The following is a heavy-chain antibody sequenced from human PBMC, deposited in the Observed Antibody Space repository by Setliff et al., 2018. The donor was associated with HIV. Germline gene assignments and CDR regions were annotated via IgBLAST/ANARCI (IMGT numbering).Heavy chain of an antibody. D-gene: IGHD3-22*01. CDR3: ARVAHDSSGYVDY. J-gene: IGHJ4*02. V-gene: IGHV3-48*01. Sequence: ETLRLSCAASGFSFSDYSMNWVRQAPGKGLEWVSYISTRNTLYYADSVKGRITISRDNARKSLYMQMNSLRAEDTAVYYCARVAHDSSGYVDYWGQGTLVTVSS. CDR1: GFSFSDYS. CDR2: ISTRNTL.